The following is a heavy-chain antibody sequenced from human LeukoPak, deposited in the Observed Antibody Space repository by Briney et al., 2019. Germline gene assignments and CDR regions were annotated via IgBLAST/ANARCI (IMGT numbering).Heavy chain of an antibody. CDR3: VRVGSGWYFDN. CDR1: GFTFSSYW. J-gene: IGHJ4*02. D-gene: IGHD6-19*01. Sequence: GGSLRLSCAASGFTFSSYWMQWVRQAPGKGLVWVSRINGDGSSTSHADSVKGRFTISRDNAKNTVYLQMNSLRVEDTAVYHCVRVGSGWYFDNWGQGALVTVSS. V-gene: IGHV3-74*01. CDR2: INGDGSST.